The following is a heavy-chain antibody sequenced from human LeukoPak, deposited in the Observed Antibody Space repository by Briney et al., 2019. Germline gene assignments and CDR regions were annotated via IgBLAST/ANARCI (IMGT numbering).Heavy chain of an antibody. J-gene: IGHJ4*02. Sequence: PGMSLRLSCVASGFAFTTHGTHWVRQAPGKGLEWVAGISYDGSNKYYADSVKGRFTISRDSSKNTLYLQMNSLRVEDTAVYYCARDLVGPTYYWGQGALVTVSS. CDR2: ISYDGSNK. CDR3: ARDLVGPTYY. D-gene: IGHD1-26*01. CDR1: GFAFTTHG. V-gene: IGHV3-30*19.